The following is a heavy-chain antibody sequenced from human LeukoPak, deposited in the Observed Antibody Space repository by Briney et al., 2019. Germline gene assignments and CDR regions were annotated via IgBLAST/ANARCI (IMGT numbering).Heavy chain of an antibody. Sequence: GASVKVSCKASGYTFTNYYIHWVRQAPGQGLECMGIINPSGGSTSYAQKFQGRVTMTRDMSTSTVYMELSSLRSEDTAVYYCARGGVGATTYVWFDPWGQGTLFTASS. CDR1: GYTFTNYY. V-gene: IGHV1-46*01. CDR3: ARGGVGATTYVWFDP. CDR2: INPSGGST. J-gene: IGHJ5*02. D-gene: IGHD1-26*01.